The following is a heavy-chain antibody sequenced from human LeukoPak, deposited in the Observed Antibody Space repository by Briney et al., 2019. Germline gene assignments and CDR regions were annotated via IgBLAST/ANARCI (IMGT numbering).Heavy chain of an antibody. Sequence: ASVKVSCKASGYTFTGYYVHWVRQAPGQGLEWMGWINPNIGGTNYAQKFQGRVTMTRDTSISTAYMELSRLRSDDTAVYYCARDYRHSSSWYYFDYWGQGTLVTVSS. D-gene: IGHD6-13*01. CDR1: GYTFTGYY. CDR3: ARDYRHSSSWYYFDY. CDR2: INPNIGGT. V-gene: IGHV1-2*02. J-gene: IGHJ4*02.